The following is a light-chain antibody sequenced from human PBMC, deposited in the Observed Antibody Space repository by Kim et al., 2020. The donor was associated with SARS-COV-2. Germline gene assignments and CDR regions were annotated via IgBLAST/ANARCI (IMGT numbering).Light chain of an antibody. CDR3: QQFASSPIT. Sequence: LSPGERATLTCRASQNIKTYLVWYQQKPGQPPRLLINDAFSRATGIPDRFSGSGSGTDFTLTISRLEPEDSAVYHCQQFASSPITFGQGTRLEIK. V-gene: IGKV3-11*01. CDR1: QNIKTY. J-gene: IGKJ5*01. CDR2: DAF.